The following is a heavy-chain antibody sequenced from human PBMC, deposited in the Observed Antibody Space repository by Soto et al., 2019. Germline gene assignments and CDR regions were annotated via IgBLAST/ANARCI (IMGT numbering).Heavy chain of an antibody. CDR2: ISGYNGDT. J-gene: IGHJ6*02. CDR1: AYTFTRYG. CDR3: AKNGQPPYYYYGLDV. Sequence: QGHLVQSGAEVKKPGASVKVSCKTSAYTFTRYGISWVRQAPGQGLEWMGWISGYNGDTNYAQNLQDRVTMTIDTSTTTAYMELRSLTSDDTAGYYCAKNGQPPYYYYGLDVWGQGTTVIVSS. V-gene: IGHV1-18*01. D-gene: IGHD2-8*01.